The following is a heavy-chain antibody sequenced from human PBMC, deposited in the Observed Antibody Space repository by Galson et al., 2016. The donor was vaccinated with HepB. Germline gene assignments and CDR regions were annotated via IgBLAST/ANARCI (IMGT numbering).Heavy chain of an antibody. Sequence: SLRLSCAASGFTFSSYWMVWVRQAPGEGLEWVANINEDGSAKNYVDSVKGRFTISRDNSKNTLCLQMNSLRAEDTAVYYCAKDRKSEGYCSSVICHNWFDPWGQGTLVTVSS. V-gene: IGHV3-7*03. CDR3: AKDRKSEGYCSSVICHNWFDP. CDR2: INEDGSAK. J-gene: IGHJ5*02. CDR1: GFTFSSYW. D-gene: IGHD2-2*01.